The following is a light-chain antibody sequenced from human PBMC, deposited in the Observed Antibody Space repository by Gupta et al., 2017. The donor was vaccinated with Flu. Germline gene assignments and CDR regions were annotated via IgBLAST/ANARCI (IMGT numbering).Light chain of an antibody. J-gene: IGKJ1*01. CDR3: QQSSRLRGT. Sequence: PDFQSVIPKEKVTITCRASKSIGNKLNWYQKKPEQSKKLLIKYASQSCSGVPSRFSGSGSRIDFTVTINSLEAEDAATYYCQQSSRLRGTFGQGTKVEIK. V-gene: IGKV6-21*01. CDR1: KSIGNK. CDR2: YAS.